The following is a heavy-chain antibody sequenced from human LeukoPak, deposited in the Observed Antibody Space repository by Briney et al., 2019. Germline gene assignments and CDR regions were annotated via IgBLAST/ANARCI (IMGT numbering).Heavy chain of an antibody. D-gene: IGHD1-1*01. J-gene: IGHJ4*02. V-gene: IGHV4-59*01. CDR3: ARVGDWNDLVY. CDR2: ILYSGTTT. CDR1: GGSISPYY. Sequence: SETLSLTCTVSGGSISPYYWSWIRQAPGKGLEWIGYILYSGTTTNYNPSLKSRVTISVDTSKNQFSLKLSSVTAADTAVYYCARVGDWNDLVYWGQGTLVTVSS.